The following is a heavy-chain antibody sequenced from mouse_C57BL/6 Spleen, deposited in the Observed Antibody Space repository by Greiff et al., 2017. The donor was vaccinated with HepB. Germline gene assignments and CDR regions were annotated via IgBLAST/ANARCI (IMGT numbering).Heavy chain of an antibody. CDR3: ARDRGSNWADAMDY. CDR1: GFTFSSYA. CDR2: ISDGGSYT. J-gene: IGHJ4*01. V-gene: IGHV5-4*01. D-gene: IGHD4-1*01. Sequence: EVKLQESGGGLVKPGGSLKLSCAASGFTFSSYAMSWVRQTPEKRLEWVATISDGGSYTYYPDNVKGRFTISRDNAKNNLYLQMSHLKSEDTAMYYCARDRGSNWADAMDYWGQGTSVTVSS.